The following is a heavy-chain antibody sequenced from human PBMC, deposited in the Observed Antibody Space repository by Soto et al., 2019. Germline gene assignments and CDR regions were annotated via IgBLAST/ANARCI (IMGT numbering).Heavy chain of an antibody. D-gene: IGHD3-10*01. CDR3: SIIPHGYVSGSYYGFDY. CDR1: GYRFTSYW. Sequence: EVQLVQSGAEVKKPGESLRISCKGSGYRFTSYWISWVRQMPGKGLEWMGRIDPSDSYTNYSPSFQGHVTISADKSIITACLQCSSLKASDTAMYYCSIIPHGYVSGSYYGFDYWGQGTLVTVSS. CDR2: IDPSDSYT. V-gene: IGHV5-10-1*01. J-gene: IGHJ4*02.